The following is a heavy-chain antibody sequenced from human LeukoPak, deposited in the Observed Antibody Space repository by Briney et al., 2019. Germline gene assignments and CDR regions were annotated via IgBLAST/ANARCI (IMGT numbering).Heavy chain of an antibody. J-gene: IGHJ4*02. V-gene: IGHV1-69*13. CDR1: GGTFKNYA. Sequence: SGKVSCKASGGTFKNYAISWVRQAPGQGLEWMGGIIPIVGTANYAQKVQGRVTITEDESTSTAYLELSSLRSEDTAVYYCARGPEPYYFDYWGQGTLVTVSS. CDR2: IIPIVGTA. CDR3: ARGPEPYYFDY. D-gene: IGHD1-14*01.